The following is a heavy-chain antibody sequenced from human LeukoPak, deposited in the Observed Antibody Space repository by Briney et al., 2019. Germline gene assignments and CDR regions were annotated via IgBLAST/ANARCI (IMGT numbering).Heavy chain of an antibody. V-gene: IGHV3-33*01. J-gene: IGHJ6*02. CDR2: IWYDGSNK. D-gene: IGHD6-13*01. CDR3: ARGVTYSGSWYGDYYYYGMDV. CDR1: GFTFSSYG. Sequence: GGSLRLSCAASGFTFSSYGMHWVRQAPGKGLEWVAVIWYDGSNKYYADSVKGRFTISRDNSKNTLYLQMNSLRAEDTAVYYCARGVTYSGSWYGDYYYYGMDVWGQGTTVTVSS.